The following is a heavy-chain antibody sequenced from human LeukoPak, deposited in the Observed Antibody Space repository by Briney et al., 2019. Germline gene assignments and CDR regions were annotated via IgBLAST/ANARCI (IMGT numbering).Heavy chain of an antibody. CDR3: ARHIYDSSGYYQNWFDP. CDR1: GGSISSYY. D-gene: IGHD3-22*01. CDR2: IYYSGST. V-gene: IGHV4-59*08. Sequence: SETLSLTCTVSGGSISSYYWSWIRQPPGKGLECIGYIYYSGSTNYNPSLKSRVTISVDTSKNQFSLKLSSVTAADTAVYYCARHIYDSSGYYQNWFDPWGQGTLVTVSS. J-gene: IGHJ5*02.